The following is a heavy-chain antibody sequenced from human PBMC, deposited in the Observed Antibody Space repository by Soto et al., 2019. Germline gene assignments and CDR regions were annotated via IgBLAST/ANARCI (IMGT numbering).Heavy chain of an antibody. CDR2: INHSGST. CDR3: ARGSFRLVAARRGWWFDP. J-gene: IGHJ5*02. CDR1: GGSFSGYY. D-gene: IGHD6-6*01. Sequence: QVQLQQWGAGLLKPSETLSLTCAVYGGSFSGYYWSWIRQPPGKGLEWIGEINHSGSTNYNPSLKRRVTISLDTTKTQFSLKLSSVTAADRAVYYCARGSFRLVAARRGWWFDPWGQGPLVTVSS. V-gene: IGHV4-34*01.